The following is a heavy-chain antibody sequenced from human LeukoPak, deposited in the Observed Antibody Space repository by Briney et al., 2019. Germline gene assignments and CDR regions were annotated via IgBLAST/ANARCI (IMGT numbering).Heavy chain of an antibody. J-gene: IGHJ4*02. CDR2: ISASGDKT. CDR3: AKLKFKWLQPTFDY. Sequence: PGGSLRLSCAASGFTFNNYAMTWVRQAPGKGLEWVSGISASGDKTYYVDSVKGRFTISRDNSKNTLNLQMNSLRAEDTAIYYCAKLKFKWLQPTFDYWGQGTLVTVSS. D-gene: IGHD5-24*01. CDR1: GFTFNNYA. V-gene: IGHV3-23*01.